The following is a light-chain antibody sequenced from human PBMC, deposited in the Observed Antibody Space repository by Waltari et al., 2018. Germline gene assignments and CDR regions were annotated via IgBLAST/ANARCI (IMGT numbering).Light chain of an antibody. CDR1: KNILYRSNNKNY. J-gene: IGKJ1*01. Sequence: DIVMTQSPDSLAVYLGERATINCKSSKNILYRSNNKNYLAWYQLKPGQAPKLLFYWASTRESGVPDRFSGSVSGTEFTLTINSLQAEDVAVYYCQQHYSTPRTFGQGTKVEIK. CDR2: WAS. V-gene: IGKV4-1*01. CDR3: QQHYSTPRT.